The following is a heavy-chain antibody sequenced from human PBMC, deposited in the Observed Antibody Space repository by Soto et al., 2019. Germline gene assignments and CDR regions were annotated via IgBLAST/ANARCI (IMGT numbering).Heavy chain of an antibody. CDR3: ASLTVITGY. CDR1: GFPFSNYE. V-gene: IGHV3-48*03. J-gene: IGHJ4*02. D-gene: IGHD4-4*01. CDR2: ISSGGTTI. Sequence: TGGSLRLSCAASGFPFSNYEMHWVRQAPGKGLEWVSYISSGGTTIYYADSVKGRFTISRDNAKNSLYLQMNSLRAEDTAVYYCASLTVITGYWGQGTLVTVSS.